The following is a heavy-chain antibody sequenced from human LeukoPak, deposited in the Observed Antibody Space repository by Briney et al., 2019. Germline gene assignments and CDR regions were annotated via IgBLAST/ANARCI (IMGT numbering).Heavy chain of an antibody. CDR3: AKYEQWLPSYIDY. CDR2: ISGSGGST. D-gene: IGHD6-19*01. CDR1: GFTVSSNS. J-gene: IGHJ4*02. V-gene: IGHV3-23*01. Sequence: GGSLRLSCTVSGFTVSSNSMSWVRQAPGKGLEWVSAISGSGGSTYYADSVKGRFTISRDNSKNTLYLQMNSLRAEDTAVYYCAKYEQWLPSYIDYWGQGTLVTVSS.